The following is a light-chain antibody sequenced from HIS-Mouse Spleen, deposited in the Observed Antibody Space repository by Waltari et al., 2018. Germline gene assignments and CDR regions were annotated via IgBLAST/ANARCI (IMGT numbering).Light chain of an antibody. V-gene: IGLV2-23*01. J-gene: IGLJ3*02. Sequence: QSALTQPASVSGSPGQSSTISCTGTSSDVGIYNLVSWYQQHPGKAPKLMIYEGSKRPSGVSNLFSGSKSGNTASLTISGLQAEDEADYYCCSYAGSSTWVFGGGTKLTVL. CDR1: SSDVGIYNL. CDR3: CSYAGSSTWV. CDR2: EGS.